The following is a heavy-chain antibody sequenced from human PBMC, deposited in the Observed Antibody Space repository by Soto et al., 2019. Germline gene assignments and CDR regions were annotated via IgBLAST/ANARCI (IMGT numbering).Heavy chain of an antibody. CDR2: IWYDGSNK. CDR1: GFTFSSYG. CDR3: ARGDYDILTGYYGNDYFDY. V-gene: IGHV3-33*01. J-gene: IGHJ4*02. Sequence: QVQLVESGGGVVQPGRSLRLSCAASGFTFSSYGMHWVRQAPGKGLEWVAVIWYDGSNKYYADSVKGRFTISRDNSKSSLYLQMDSLRGEGTAVYYCARGDYDILTGYYGNDYFDYWGQGTLVTVSS. D-gene: IGHD3-9*01.